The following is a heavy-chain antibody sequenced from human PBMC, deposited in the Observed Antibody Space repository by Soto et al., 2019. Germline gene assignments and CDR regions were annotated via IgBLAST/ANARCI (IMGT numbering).Heavy chain of an antibody. CDR2: ISSSSSYI. V-gene: IGHV3-21*01. D-gene: IGHD3-22*01. J-gene: IGHJ4*02. Sequence: GGSLRLSCAASGFTFSSYSMNWVRQAPGKGLEWVSSISSSSSYIYYADSVKGRFTISRDNAKNSLYLQMNSLRAEDTAVYYCARDLYYYDSSGYQPPDYWGQGTLVTVSS. CDR1: GFTFSSYS. CDR3: ARDLYYYDSSGYQPPDY.